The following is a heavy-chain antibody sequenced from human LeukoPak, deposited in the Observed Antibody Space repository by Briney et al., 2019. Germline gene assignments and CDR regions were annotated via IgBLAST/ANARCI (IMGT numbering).Heavy chain of an antibody. Sequence: PGGSLRLSCAASGFTFDDYAMNWVRQAPGKGLEWVSSISSSSSYIYYADSVKGRFTISRDNAKNSLYLQMNSLRAEDTAVYYCAREVGVVVVAARLWFDPWGQGTLVTVSS. V-gene: IGHV3-21*01. CDR2: ISSSSSYI. CDR1: GFTFDDYA. J-gene: IGHJ5*02. D-gene: IGHD2-15*01. CDR3: AREVGVVVVAARLWFDP.